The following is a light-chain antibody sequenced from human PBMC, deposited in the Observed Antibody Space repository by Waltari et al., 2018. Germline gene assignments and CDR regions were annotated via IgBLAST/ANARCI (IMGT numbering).Light chain of an antibody. Sequence: IQMAQSPPSLSASVGDRVNITCRASQRVSSYLNLLQQKSGKAPQVLIYSASSLQPGAPSRFSGSGSGTDFTLTISSLQPEDFATYYCQQYDNYPYTFGQGTKLEIK. V-gene: IGKV1-39*01. CDR2: SAS. CDR3: QQYDNYPYT. J-gene: IGKJ2*01. CDR1: QRVSSY.